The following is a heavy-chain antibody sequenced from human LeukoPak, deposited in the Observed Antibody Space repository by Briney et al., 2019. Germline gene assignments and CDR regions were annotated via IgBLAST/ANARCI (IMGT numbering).Heavy chain of an antibody. Sequence: GRSLRLSCAASGFAFNTYAMHWVRPAPGQGLEWVALIWHDGSHKFYSNSVRGQFTISRDNSKNTVSLQMNNLRPEDTAVYYCAREIFGSGSYPDVWGQGTTVTVSS. CDR3: AREIFGSGSYPDV. CDR1: GFAFNTYA. J-gene: IGHJ6*02. V-gene: IGHV3-33*01. CDR2: IWHDGSHK. D-gene: IGHD3-10*01.